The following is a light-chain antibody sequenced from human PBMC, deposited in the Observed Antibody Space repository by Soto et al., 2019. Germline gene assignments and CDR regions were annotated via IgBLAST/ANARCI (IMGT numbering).Light chain of an antibody. CDR2: WAS. Sequence: DIVMTQSPDSLAVSLGERATINCKSSQTVLHSSNNKNYLAWYQQKPGQPPNLLISWASTRESGVPDRFSGSGSGTDFTLTISSLQAEDVAVYYCQQYYSTPYTFGQGTKLEIE. J-gene: IGKJ2*01. CDR1: QTVLHSSNNKNY. CDR3: QQYYSTPYT. V-gene: IGKV4-1*01.